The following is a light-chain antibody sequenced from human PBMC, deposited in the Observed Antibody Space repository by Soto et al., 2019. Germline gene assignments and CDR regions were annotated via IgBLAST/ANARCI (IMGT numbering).Light chain of an antibody. CDR3: AAWDGSLNSVL. CDR2: GDN. V-gene: IGLV1-44*01. Sequence: QSVLTQPPSASGTPGQRVTISCSGSGSSIGTNTVNWYRQLPGTAPKLLIYGDNQRPSGVPDRFSGSKSGTSASLAISGLQSGDEADYYCAAWDGSLNSVLFGGGTKLTVL. CDR1: GSSIGTNT. J-gene: IGLJ2*01.